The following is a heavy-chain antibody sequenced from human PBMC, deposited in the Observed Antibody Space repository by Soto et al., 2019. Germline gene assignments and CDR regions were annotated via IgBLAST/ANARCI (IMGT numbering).Heavy chain of an antibody. J-gene: IGHJ4*02. CDR2: ISSSGSTI. Sequence: GGSLSLSCAASGFNFSSYEMNWVRQAPGKGLEWVSYISSSGSTIYYADSVKGRFTISRDNAKNSLYLQMNSLRAEDTAVYYCAISRDYYDSSGYFGGPYWGQGTLVTVSS. V-gene: IGHV3-48*03. CDR3: AISRDYYDSSGYFGGPY. D-gene: IGHD3-22*01. CDR1: GFNFSSYE.